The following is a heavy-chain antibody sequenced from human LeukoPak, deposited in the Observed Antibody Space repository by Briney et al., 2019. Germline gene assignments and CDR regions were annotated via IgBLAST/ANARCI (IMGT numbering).Heavy chain of an antibody. Sequence: SQTLSLTCAISGDSVSSNSASWNWIRQSPSRGLEWLGRAYFRSKWYNDYAGSVKSRITINPDTSKNQFSLQVSSVTPEDTAVYYCARGGQGDGYSADEAFDIWGQGTMVTVSS. CDR1: GDSVSSNSAS. V-gene: IGHV6-1*01. J-gene: IGHJ3*02. CDR2: AYFRSKWYN. D-gene: IGHD5-24*01. CDR3: ARGGQGDGYSADEAFDI.